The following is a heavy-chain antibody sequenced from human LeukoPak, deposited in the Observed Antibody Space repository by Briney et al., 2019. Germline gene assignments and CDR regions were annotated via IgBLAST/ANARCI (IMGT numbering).Heavy chain of an antibody. CDR3: AADRADFDSSGYALDY. CDR2: FDPEDGET. J-gene: IGHJ4*02. Sequence: ASVKVSCKVSGYSLTELSMQWVRQAPGKGLEWMGGFDPEDGETIYAEKFQGRVTMTEDTSTDPAYMELSSLRSEDTAVYYCAADRADFDSSGYALDYWGQGTLVTVSS. D-gene: IGHD3-22*01. V-gene: IGHV1-24*01. CDR1: GYSLTELS.